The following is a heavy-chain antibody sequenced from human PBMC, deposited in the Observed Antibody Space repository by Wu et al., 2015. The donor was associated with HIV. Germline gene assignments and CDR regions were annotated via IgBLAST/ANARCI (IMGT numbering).Heavy chain of an antibody. V-gene: IGHV1-69-2*01. Sequence: EVQLVQSGAEVKRPGAIVKISCKVSGYTFTDYYIHWMQQAPGKGLEWMGLVDPEDGKTIYAEKFQGRVTITADTSTDTAYMELSSLRSEDTAVYYCTTGRGDSASGQWLRDAFDIWGQGTMVTVSS. CDR1: GYTFTDYY. J-gene: IGHJ3*02. CDR3: TTGRGDSASGQWLRDAFDI. CDR2: VDPEDGKT. D-gene: IGHD6-19*01.